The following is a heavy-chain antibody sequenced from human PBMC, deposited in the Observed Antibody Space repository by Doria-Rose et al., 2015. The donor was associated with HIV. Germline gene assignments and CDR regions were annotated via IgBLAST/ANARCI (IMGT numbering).Heavy chain of an antibody. Sequence: QVQLVQSGPVLVKPAETLTLTCTVSGVSLSSPGMGVSWIRQPPGKALEWLANIFSDDERSYKTSLKSRLTISRGTSISQVVLTMTDMDPVDTATYYCARIKSSRWYHKYYFDFWGQGTLVIVSA. CDR2: IFSDDER. CDR1: GVSLSSPGMG. D-gene: IGHD6-13*01. CDR3: ARIKSSRWYHKYYFDF. V-gene: IGHV2-26*01. J-gene: IGHJ4*02.